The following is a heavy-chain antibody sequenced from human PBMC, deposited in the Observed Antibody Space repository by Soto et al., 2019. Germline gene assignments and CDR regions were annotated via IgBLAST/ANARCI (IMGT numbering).Heavy chain of an antibody. CDR3: ARDGTTTGYYYGSGSYCDY. Sequence: GGSLGLSCSASGFTFSSYSMNWVRQAPGKGLEWVSSISSSSSYIYYADSVKGRFTISRDNAKNSLYLQMNSLRAEDTAVYYCARDGTTTGYYYGSGSYCDYWGQGTLVTVSS. V-gene: IGHV3-21*01. CDR2: ISSSSSYI. CDR1: GFTFSSYS. J-gene: IGHJ4*02. D-gene: IGHD3-10*01.